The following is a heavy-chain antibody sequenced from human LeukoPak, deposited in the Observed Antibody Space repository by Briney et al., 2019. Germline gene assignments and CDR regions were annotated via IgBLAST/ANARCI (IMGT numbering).Heavy chain of an antibody. CDR1: GYTFTGYY. CDR3: ARVPCSSGWYD. CDR2: INPNSGGT. D-gene: IGHD6-19*01. J-gene: IGHJ4*02. Sequence: ASVKVSCKASGYTFTGYYMYWVCWAPGQGLEWMGWINPNSGGTNYAQKFQGRVTMTRDTSISTAYMELSRLRSDDTAVYYCARVPCSSGWYDWGQGTLVTVSS. V-gene: IGHV1-2*02.